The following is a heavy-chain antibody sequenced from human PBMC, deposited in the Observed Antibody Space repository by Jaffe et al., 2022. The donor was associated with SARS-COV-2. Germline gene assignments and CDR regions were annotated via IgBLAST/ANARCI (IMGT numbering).Heavy chain of an antibody. CDR2: IYTSGST. V-gene: IGHV4-61*02. CDR1: GGSISSGSYY. J-gene: IGHJ5*02. Sequence: QVQLQESGPGLVKPSQTLSLTCTVSGGSISSGSYYWSWIRQPAGKGLEWIGRIYTSGSTNYNPSLKSRVTISVDTSKNQFSLKLSSVTAADTAVYYCARAGGITIFGVVLDNWFDPWGQGTLVTVSS. CDR3: ARAGGITIFGVVLDNWFDP. D-gene: IGHD3-3*01.